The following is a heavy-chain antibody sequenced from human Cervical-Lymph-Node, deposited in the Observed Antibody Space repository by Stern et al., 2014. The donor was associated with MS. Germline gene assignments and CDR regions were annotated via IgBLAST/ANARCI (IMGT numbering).Heavy chain of an antibody. Sequence: QVTLRESGPALVKPAQTLTLTCTVSGFSLSHVRMGVSWIRQPPGKALEWLAHIYSDDDKSYTPSLKSRLTITKDHSKNQVVLTMTQMDPADTATYYCARMMQHLAGDAFDIWGQGTMVSVSS. CDR3: ARMMQHLAGDAFDI. CDR1: GFSLSHVRMG. J-gene: IGHJ3*02. D-gene: IGHD6-13*01. V-gene: IGHV2-26*01. CDR2: IYSDDDK.